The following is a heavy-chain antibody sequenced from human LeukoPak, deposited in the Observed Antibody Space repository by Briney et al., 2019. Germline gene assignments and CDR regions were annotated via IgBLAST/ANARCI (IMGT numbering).Heavy chain of an antibody. CDR1: GFTFSGYY. Sequence: ASVKVSCKASGFTFSGYYMHWVRQAPGQGFEWMGWINPNSGGTNFAQKFQGRVTMTRDTSINTVHMELSSLRSDDTAVYYCARESRDTAWSLDLWGQGTLVTVSS. D-gene: IGHD1-1*01. CDR2: INPNSGGT. V-gene: IGHV1-2*02. J-gene: IGHJ4*02. CDR3: ARESRDTAWSLDL.